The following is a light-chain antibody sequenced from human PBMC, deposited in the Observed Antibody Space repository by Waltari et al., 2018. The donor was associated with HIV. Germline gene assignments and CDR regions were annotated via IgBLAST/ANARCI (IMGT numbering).Light chain of an antibody. J-gene: IGKJ1*01. CDR2: DAS. Sequence: DIQMTQSPSTLSASAGDRVTITCRASQSICSWLAWFQQKPGKAPTLLISDASPLQTGVPSRFSGSGSWTEFTLTISSLHPDDFATYYCQEYNTYSETFGQGTKVEIK. CDR1: QSICSW. V-gene: IGKV1-5*03. CDR3: QEYNTYSET.